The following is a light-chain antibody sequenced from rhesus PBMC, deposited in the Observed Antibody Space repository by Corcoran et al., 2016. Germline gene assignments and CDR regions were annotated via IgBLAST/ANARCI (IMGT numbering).Light chain of an antibody. CDR2: ESS. CDR1: QSLLDSEDGNTY. Sequence: DIVMTQTLLSLPVTPGEPASISCRSSQSLLDSEDGNTYLDWYLQKPGQSPQVLIYESSNRASGVPDRYSGSGSDTDFTLKISRVEAEDVGVYYCMQALEFPLTFGGGTKVEIK. V-gene: IGKV2-104*02. J-gene: IGKJ4*01. CDR3: MQALEFPLT.